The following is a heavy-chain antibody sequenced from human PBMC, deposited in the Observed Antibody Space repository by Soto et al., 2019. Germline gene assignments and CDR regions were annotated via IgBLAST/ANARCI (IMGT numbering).Heavy chain of an antibody. CDR3: ARAPPYSYGHYFDY. Sequence: SETLSLTCTVSGGSISSGGYYWSWIRQHPGKGLEWIGYIYYSGSTYYNPSLKSRVTLSVDTSKNQFSLKLSSVTAADTAVYYCARAPPYSYGHYFDYWGQGTLVTVSS. V-gene: IGHV4-31*03. CDR1: GGSISSGGYY. J-gene: IGHJ4*02. D-gene: IGHD5-18*01. CDR2: IYYSGST.